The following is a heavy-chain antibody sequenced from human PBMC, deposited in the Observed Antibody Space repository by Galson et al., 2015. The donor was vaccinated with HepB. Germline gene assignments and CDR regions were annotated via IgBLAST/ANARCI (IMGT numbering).Heavy chain of an antibody. CDR2: ISANSGDT. D-gene: IGHD4/OR15-4a*01. V-gene: IGHV1-18*04. CDR3: VRDRDYRFDY. CDR1: GYTFTVNG. J-gene: IGHJ4*02. Sequence: SCKASGYTFTVNGISWVRQAPGQGLEWMGWISANSGDTKYAQNLQGRVTLTRNTSTSTAYLELRSLRSDDTATYYCVRDRDYRFDYWGQGTLVTVSS.